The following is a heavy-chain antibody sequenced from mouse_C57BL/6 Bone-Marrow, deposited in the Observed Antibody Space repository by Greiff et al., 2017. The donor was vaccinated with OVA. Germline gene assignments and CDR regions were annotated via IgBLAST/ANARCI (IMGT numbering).Heavy chain of an antibody. CDR3: ARSTTVPLGPHWYFDV. V-gene: IGHV1-72*01. J-gene: IGHJ1*03. Sequence: QVHVKQPGAELVKPGASVKLSCKASGYTFTSYWMHWVKQRPGRGLEWIGRIDPNSGGTKYNEKFKSKATLTVDKPSSTAYMQLSSLTSEDSAVYYCARSTTVPLGPHWYFDVWGTGTTVTVSS. CDR2: IDPNSGGT. D-gene: IGHD1-1*01. CDR1: GYTFTSYW.